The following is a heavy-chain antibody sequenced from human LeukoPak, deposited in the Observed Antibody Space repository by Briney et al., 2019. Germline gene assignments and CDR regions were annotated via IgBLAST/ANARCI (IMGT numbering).Heavy chain of an antibody. V-gene: IGHV1-2*02. CDR1: GYTFTDYY. D-gene: IGHD1-26*01. CDR3: ARGGGRYSVDY. J-gene: IGHJ4*02. CDR2: ISPNSGGT. Sequence: ASVTVSCKASGYTFTDYYMHWVRQAPGQGLEWIGWISPNSGGTKYVQKFQGRVTMTRDTSITTVYMELSGLSFDDTAVYYCARGGGRYSVDYWGQGTLVIVSS.